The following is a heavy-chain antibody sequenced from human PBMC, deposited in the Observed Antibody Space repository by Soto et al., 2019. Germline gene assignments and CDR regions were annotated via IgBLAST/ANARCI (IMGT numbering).Heavy chain of an antibody. CDR2: IYYSGST. V-gene: IGHV4-31*03. Sequence: QVQLQESGPGLVKPSQTLSLTCTVSGGSISRGDYYWSWIRQHPGKGLEWIGYIYYSGSTYYNPALKSRVTISVDPSKNQFSLKLSSVTAADTAVYYCARWWSGSRQGFDPWGQGTLVTVSS. J-gene: IGHJ5*02. D-gene: IGHD3-3*01. CDR3: ARWWSGSRQGFDP. CDR1: GGSISRGDYY.